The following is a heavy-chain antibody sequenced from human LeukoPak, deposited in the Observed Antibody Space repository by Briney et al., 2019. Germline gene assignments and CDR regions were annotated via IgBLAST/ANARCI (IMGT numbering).Heavy chain of an antibody. J-gene: IGHJ4*02. CDR1: GFTFSSYW. CDR2: IKQDGSEK. Sequence: GGSLRLSCAASGFTFSSYWMSWVRQAPGKGLACVANIKQDGSEKYFVDSVKGRFTISRDNAKKSLYLQMNSLRAEDTAVYHCARGDDFWSGYYDYWGQGALVTVSS. CDR3: ARGDDFWSGYYDY. V-gene: IGHV3-7*01. D-gene: IGHD3-3*01.